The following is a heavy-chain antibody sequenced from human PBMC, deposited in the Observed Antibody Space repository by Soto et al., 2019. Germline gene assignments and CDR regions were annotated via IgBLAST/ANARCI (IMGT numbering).Heavy chain of an antibody. D-gene: IGHD3-3*01. Sequence: GGSLRLSCAASGSTFTSSVMAWVRRPPGRGLEWISSLGLIPRHTFYADSVKGRFTISRDNSRTTLYLQMTGLTFDDTAVYYCAAYDDGPYRHPYDYWGQGTQVTVYS. CDR3: AAYDDGPYRHPYDY. J-gene: IGHJ4*02. CDR2: LGLIPRHT. V-gene: IGHV3-23*01. CDR1: GSTFTSSV.